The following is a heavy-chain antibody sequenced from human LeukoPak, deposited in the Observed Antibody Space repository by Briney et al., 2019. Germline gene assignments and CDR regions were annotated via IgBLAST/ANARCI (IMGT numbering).Heavy chain of an antibody. CDR1: GFTFSSYS. CDR3: ARGAYCSGGSCYSDFDY. CDR2: ISSSSSYI. D-gene: IGHD2-15*01. V-gene: IGHV3-21*01. J-gene: IGHJ4*02. Sequence: GGSLRLSCAASGFTFSSYSMNWVGQAPGKGLEWVSSISSSSSYIYYADSVKGRFTISRDNAKNSLYLQMNSLRAEDTAVYYCARGAYCSGGSCYSDFDYWGQGTLVTVSS.